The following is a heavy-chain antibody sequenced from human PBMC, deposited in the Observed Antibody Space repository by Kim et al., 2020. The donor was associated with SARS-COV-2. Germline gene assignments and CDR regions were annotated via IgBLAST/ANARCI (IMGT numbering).Heavy chain of an antibody. V-gene: IGHV3-30*18. J-gene: IGHJ6*03. D-gene: IGHD2-2*02. Sequence: GGSLRLSCAASGFTFSSYGMHWVRQAPGKRLEWVAVISYDGSNKYYADSVKGRFTISRDNSKNTLYLQMNSLRAEDTAVYYCAKEEVGYCSSTSCYIREKAYYYYYMDVWGKGTTVTVSS. CDR2: ISYDGSNK. CDR3: AKEEVGYCSSTSCYIREKAYYYYYMDV. CDR1: GFTFSSYG.